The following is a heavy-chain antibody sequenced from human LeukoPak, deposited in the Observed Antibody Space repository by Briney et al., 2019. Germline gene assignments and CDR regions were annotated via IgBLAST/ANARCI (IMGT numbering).Heavy chain of an antibody. J-gene: IGHJ4*02. V-gene: IGHV4-61*02. CDR2: IYTSGSS. Sequence: SETLSLTCTVSGGSISSGSYYWNWIRQPAGKGLEWIGRIYTSGSSNNNPSLKSRVTISVDTSKNQFSLELSSVTAADTAVYYCARDQYYYDSSAYLFDYWGQGTLVTVSS. CDR3: ARDQYYYDSSAYLFDY. CDR1: GGSISSGSYY. D-gene: IGHD3-22*01.